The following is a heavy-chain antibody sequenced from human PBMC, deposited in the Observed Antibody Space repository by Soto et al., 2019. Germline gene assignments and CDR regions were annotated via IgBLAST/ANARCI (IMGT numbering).Heavy chain of an antibody. CDR2: IKSRADGGTT. CDR1: GFTFTKAW. Sequence: PWGSLRLSCAASGFTFTKAWMTWVRQTPGKGLEWVGRIKSRADGGTTDYAASVKDRFIISRDDSNDTFYLNMSSVNTADTAVYYCATASQWLPPYSWGQGALVTVSS. J-gene: IGHJ4*02. D-gene: IGHD6-19*01. CDR3: ATASQWLPPYS. V-gene: IGHV3-15*05.